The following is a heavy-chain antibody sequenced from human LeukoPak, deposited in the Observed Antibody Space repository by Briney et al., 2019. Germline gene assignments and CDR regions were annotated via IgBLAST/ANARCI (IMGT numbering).Heavy chain of an antibody. Sequence: SGPTLLHPTQPLTLTYTFSGFSLSTSGVGVGWIRQPPGKALEWLALIYWNDDKRYSPSLKSRLTITKDTSKNQVVLTMTNMDPVDTATYYCAHRRGVGASDYWGQGTLVTVSS. V-gene: IGHV2-5*01. D-gene: IGHD1-26*01. CDR1: GFSLSTSGVG. J-gene: IGHJ4*02. CDR3: AHRRGVGASDY. CDR2: IYWNDDK.